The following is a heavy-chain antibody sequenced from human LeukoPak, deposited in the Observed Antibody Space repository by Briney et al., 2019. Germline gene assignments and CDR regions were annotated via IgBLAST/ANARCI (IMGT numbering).Heavy chain of an antibody. J-gene: IGHJ6*02. D-gene: IGHD6-19*01. CDR1: GGSISSSSYY. Sequence: ASETLSLTCTVSGGSISSSSYYWGWIRQPPGKGLEWIGSIYYSGSTYYNPSLKSRVTISVDTSKNQFSLKLSSVTAADTAVYYCARQGSGWYGGWAYYHYGMDVWGQGTTVTVSS. CDR3: ARQGSGWYGGWAYYHYGMDV. CDR2: IYYSGST. V-gene: IGHV4-39*01.